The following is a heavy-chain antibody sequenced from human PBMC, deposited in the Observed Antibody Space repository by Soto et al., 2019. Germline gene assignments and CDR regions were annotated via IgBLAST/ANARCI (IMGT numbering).Heavy chain of an antibody. V-gene: IGHV1-2*02. CDR2: VHPDSGGT. Sequence: GASVKVSCKTSGYIFTDHLIHWVRQSPGQGLQWVGWVHPDSGGTNVAQAFQDRVTMTADTSITTAYMDLARLRPDDPAIFYCARGAQGFFPVSGIYFYFDHWGQGTPVTVSS. D-gene: IGHD3-22*01. CDR3: ARGAQGFFPVSGIYFYFDH. J-gene: IGHJ4*02. CDR1: GYIFTDHL.